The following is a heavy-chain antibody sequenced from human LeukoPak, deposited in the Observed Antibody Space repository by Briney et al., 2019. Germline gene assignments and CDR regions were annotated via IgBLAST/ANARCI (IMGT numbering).Heavy chain of an antibody. CDR3: SKDVDYCDPDY. CDR1: GFPFSSYA. D-gene: IGHD4-17*01. J-gene: IGHJ4*02. CDR2: ISGSGGST. Sequence: GGSLRLPCAASGFPFSSYAMSWVRQAPGKGLEWVSVISGSGGSTYYADSVKGRFTISRDNSKNTLYLQMNSLGAEDTAVYYCSKDVDYCDPDYWGQGTLVTVSS. V-gene: IGHV3-23*01.